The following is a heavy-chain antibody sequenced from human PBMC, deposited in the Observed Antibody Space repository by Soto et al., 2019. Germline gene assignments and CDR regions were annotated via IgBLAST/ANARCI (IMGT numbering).Heavy chain of an antibody. CDR2: IYYSGST. D-gene: IGHD1-1*01. J-gene: IGHJ4*02. CDR1: GGSISSYY. Sequence: PSETLSLTCTVSGGSISSYYWSWIRQPPGKGLEWIGYIYYSGSTNYNPSLKSRVTISVDTSKNQFSLKLSSVTAADTAVYYCARQLGWEDWNHPWCFDYWGQGTLVTVSS. V-gene: IGHV4-59*08. CDR3: ARQLGWEDWNHPWCFDY.